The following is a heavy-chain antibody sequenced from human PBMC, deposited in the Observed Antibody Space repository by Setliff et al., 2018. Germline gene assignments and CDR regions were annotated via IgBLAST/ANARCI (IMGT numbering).Heavy chain of an antibody. Sequence: ASVKVSCKASGYTFTGYYMHWVRQAPGQGLEWMGWINPNSGGTNYAQKFQGRVTMTRDTPISTAYMELSRLRSDDTAVYYCARGGGSSSWYDAFDIWGQGTMVTVSS. CDR2: INPNSGGT. CDR3: ARGGGSSSWYDAFDI. J-gene: IGHJ3*02. V-gene: IGHV1-2*02. CDR1: GYTFTGYY. D-gene: IGHD6-13*01.